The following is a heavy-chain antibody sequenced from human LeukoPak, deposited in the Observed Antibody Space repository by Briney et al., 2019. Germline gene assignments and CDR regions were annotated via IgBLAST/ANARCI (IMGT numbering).Heavy chain of an antibody. V-gene: IGHV3-11*01. CDR2: ISSSGITI. CDR1: GFTFSDYY. CDR3: ARSARRDGYNFDYYYMDV. Sequence: GGSLRLSCAASGFTFSDYYMSWIRQAPGKGLEWVSYISSSGITIYYADSVKGRFTISRDNAKNSLYLQMNSLRAEDTAVYYCARSARRDGYNFDYYYMDVWGKGTTVTISS. D-gene: IGHD5-24*01. J-gene: IGHJ6*03.